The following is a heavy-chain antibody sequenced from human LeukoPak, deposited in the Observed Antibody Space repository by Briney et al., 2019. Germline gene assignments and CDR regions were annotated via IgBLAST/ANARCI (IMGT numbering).Heavy chain of an antibody. Sequence: GGSLRLSCAASGFTFYDYGMSWVRQAPGKGLEWGSGINWNGGSTDYADSVKGRFTISRDNDKNTLSLQMNSLRAEDTAVYYCARDWSDIVVVPAAPHYYYYYGMDVWGQGTTVTVSS. V-gene: IGHV3-20*04. J-gene: IGHJ6*02. CDR2: INWNGGST. CDR3: ARDWSDIVVVPAAPHYYYYYGMDV. D-gene: IGHD2-2*01. CDR1: GFTFYDYG.